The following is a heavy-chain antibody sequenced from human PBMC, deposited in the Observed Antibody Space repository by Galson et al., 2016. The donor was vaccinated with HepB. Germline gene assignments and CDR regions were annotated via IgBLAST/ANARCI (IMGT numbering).Heavy chain of an antibody. V-gene: IGHV3-9*01. CDR1: GFSIADYG. CDR3: VKDRDEDAGGFDK. J-gene: IGHJ4*02. D-gene: IGHD2-15*01. CDR2: ISWNTDNI. Sequence: SLRLSCAASGFSIADYGMHWVRQAPGKGLEWVSGISWNTDNIDYVENVKGRFTISRDNAKNSLYLQMNSLRTEDTALYYCVKDRDEDAGGFDKWGQGTLVTVSS.